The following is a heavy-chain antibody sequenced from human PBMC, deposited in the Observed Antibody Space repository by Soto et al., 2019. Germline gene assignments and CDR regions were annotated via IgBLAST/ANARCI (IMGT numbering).Heavy chain of an antibody. J-gene: IGHJ4*02. CDR1: GFTFSSSA. Sequence: GGSLRLSCAASGFTFSSSAMRWVRQAPGKGLEWVSAISSGGVSTSYADSVKGRFTISRDNSKNTLYMQMNSLRAEDTAIYYCAKRSGGNYYFDYWGQGTLVTVSS. V-gene: IGHV3-23*01. CDR2: ISSGGVST. CDR3: AKRSGGNYYFDY. D-gene: IGHD1-1*01.